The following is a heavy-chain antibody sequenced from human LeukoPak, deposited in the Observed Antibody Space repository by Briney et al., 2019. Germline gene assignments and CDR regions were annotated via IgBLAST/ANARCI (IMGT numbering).Heavy chain of an antibody. CDR3: ARDLLRYFDPFRFYYYGMDV. CDR2: IWYDGSNK. Sequence: GSLRLSCAASGFTFSSYGMHWVRQAPGKGLEWVAVIWYDGSNKYYADSVKGRFTISRDNSKNTLYLQMNSLRAEDTAVYYCARDLLRYFDPFRFYYYGMDVWGQGTTVTVSS. V-gene: IGHV3-33*01. D-gene: IGHD3-9*01. CDR1: GFTFSSYG. J-gene: IGHJ6*02.